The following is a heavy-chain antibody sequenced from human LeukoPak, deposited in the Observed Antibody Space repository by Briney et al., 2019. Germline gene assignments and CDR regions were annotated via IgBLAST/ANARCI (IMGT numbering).Heavy chain of an antibody. J-gene: IGHJ4*02. V-gene: IGHV4-4*02. Sequence: SGTLSLTCAVSGGSLSSSNWWSWVRQPPGKGLEWIGKIYHSGSTNYNPSLKSRVTISVDKSKNHFSLKLSSVTAADTAVYYCARDTSGYYESSYWGQGTLVTVSS. D-gene: IGHD3-22*01. CDR1: GGSLSSSNW. CDR2: IYHSGST. CDR3: ARDTSGYYESSY.